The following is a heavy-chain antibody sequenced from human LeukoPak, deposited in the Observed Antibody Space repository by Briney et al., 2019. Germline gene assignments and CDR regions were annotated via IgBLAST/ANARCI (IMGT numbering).Heavy chain of an antibody. V-gene: IGHV4-34*12. Sequence: SETLSLTCAVYGGSFSGYYWGWIRQPPGKGLEWIGNIFYSGSTYYCPSLKSRLTISLDTSRNQFSLKLNSVTAADTAVYYCAKSNGYGLIDIWGQGTMVTVSS. CDR3: AKSNGYGLIDI. CDR1: GGSFSGYY. D-gene: IGHD3-10*01. J-gene: IGHJ3*02. CDR2: IFYSGST.